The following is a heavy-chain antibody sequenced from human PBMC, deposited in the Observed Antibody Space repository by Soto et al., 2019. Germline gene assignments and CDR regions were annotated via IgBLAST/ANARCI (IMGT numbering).Heavy chain of an antibody. V-gene: IGHV3-23*01. CDR2: ISGSGRST. Sequence: ESGGGLVQHGGSLRLSCAASGFTFSSYAMSWVRQAPGKGLEWVSAISGSGRSTYYADSVKGRVTISRDNSRKTLYLHMNSLRADDTAVYYCAKEKIPAGPDSIDYWGQGTLVTVSS. CDR3: AKEKIPAGPDSIDY. D-gene: IGHD2-2*01. CDR1: GFTFSSYA. J-gene: IGHJ4*02.